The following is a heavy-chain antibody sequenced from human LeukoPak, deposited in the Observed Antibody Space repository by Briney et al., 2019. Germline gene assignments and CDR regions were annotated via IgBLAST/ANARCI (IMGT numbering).Heavy chain of an antibody. CDR1: GFTVSSNY. CDR3: ARAPLLPGGRYYYGMDV. D-gene: IGHD2-15*01. V-gene: IGHV3-66*01. Sequence: PGGSLRLSCAASGFTVSSNYMSWVRQAPGRGLEWVSVIYSGGSTYYADSVKGRFTISRDNSKNTLYLQMNSLRAEDTAVYYCARAPLLPGGRYYYGMDVWGQGTTVTVSS. J-gene: IGHJ6*02. CDR2: IYSGGST.